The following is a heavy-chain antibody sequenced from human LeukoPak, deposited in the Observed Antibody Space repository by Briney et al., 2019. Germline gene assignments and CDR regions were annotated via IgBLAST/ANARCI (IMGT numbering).Heavy chain of an antibody. Sequence: SETLSLTCAVYGGSFSGYYWSWIRQPPGKGLEWIGEVNHSGSTNYNPSLESRVTISVDTSKNQFSLKLSSVTAADTAVYYCAGRRGARGPLDYWGQGTLGTGSS. CDR2: VNHSGST. CDR1: GGSFSGYY. CDR3: AGRRGARGPLDY. V-gene: IGHV4-34*01. D-gene: IGHD1-26*01. J-gene: IGHJ4*02.